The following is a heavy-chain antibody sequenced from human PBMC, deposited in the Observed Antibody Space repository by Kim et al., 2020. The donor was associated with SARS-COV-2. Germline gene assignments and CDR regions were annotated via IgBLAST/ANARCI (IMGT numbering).Heavy chain of an antibody. CDR3: TTDSSIVGTTYYSGMDV. D-gene: IGHD1-26*01. CDR2: IKSKTDDGTT. CDR1: GFTFSKAW. V-gene: IGHV3-15*01. J-gene: IGHJ6*02. Sequence: GGSLRLSCAASGFTFSKAWMSWVRQAPGKGLEWVGRIKSKTDDGTTDYAAPVKGRFSISRDDSKNTLYLQMSSLKTEDTAVYYCTTDSSIVGTTYYSGMDVWGQGTTVTVSS.